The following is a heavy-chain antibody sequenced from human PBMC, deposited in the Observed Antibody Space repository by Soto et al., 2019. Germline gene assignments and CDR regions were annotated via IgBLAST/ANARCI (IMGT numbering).Heavy chain of an antibody. CDR2: IKQEGSEK. Sequence: EVQLVESGGGLVQPGGSLRLSCAASGFTLSNYCMTWVRQAPGKGLEWVANIKQEGSEKNYVDSVRGRFTISRDNAQNSLYLQMNSLRADDTAVYYCARGQGCPYYWGQGTLVTVSS. J-gene: IGHJ4*02. CDR3: ARGQGCPYY. CDR1: GFTLSNYC. V-gene: IGHV3-7*01. D-gene: IGHD2-15*01.